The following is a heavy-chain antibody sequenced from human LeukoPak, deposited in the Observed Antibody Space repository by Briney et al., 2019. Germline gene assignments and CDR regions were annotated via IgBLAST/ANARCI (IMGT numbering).Heavy chain of an antibody. Sequence: GASVKVSCKASGGTFSSYAISWVRQAPGQGLEWMGWISAYNGNTNYAQKLQGRVTMTTDTSTSTAYMELRSLRSDDTAVYYCARNSGSYYYYMDVWGKGTTVTVSS. CDR2: ISAYNGNT. J-gene: IGHJ6*03. D-gene: IGHD1-26*01. V-gene: IGHV1-18*01. CDR1: GGTFSSYA. CDR3: ARNSGSYYYYMDV.